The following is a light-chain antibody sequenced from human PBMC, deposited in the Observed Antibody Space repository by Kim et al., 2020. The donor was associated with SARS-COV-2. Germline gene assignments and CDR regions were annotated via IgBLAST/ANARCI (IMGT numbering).Light chain of an antibody. J-gene: IGKJ1*01. CDR2: GAS. CDR3: QQYGHSPRT. Sequence: VLTQSPGTLSLSPGERATLSCRASQSISSTYIAWYQHKPGQAPRLLIYGASSRATGIPDRFSGSGSGTDFTLTISRLEPEDFAVYYCQQYGHSPRTFGQGTKVDIK. V-gene: IGKV3-20*01. CDR1: QSISSTY.